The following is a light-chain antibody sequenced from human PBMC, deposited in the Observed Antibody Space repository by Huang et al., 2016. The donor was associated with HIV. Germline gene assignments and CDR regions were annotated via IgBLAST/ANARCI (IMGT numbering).Light chain of an antibody. Sequence: DIQMTQSPSSLSASVGDRVTITCRASQTISNYLNWYQQKPGKAPKLLIYADSTLQSGVPSRFSGSGSGTDFTLTISSLQAEDFATYYCQQSYSTRITFGQGTRLEIK. V-gene: IGKV1-39*01. J-gene: IGKJ5*01. CDR1: QTISNY. CDR3: QQSYSTRIT. CDR2: ADS.